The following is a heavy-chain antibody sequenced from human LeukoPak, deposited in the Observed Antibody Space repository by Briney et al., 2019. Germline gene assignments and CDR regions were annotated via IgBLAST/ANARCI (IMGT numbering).Heavy chain of an antibody. Sequence: GGSLRLSCTPSGFTFSSYAMNWVRQAPGKGPEWVSSISDSGGNTYYADSVKGRFTISRDNSKNTLYLQMISLRAEDTAVYYCAKDGQPFGSGSPYLDYWGQGTLVTVSS. V-gene: IGHV3-23*01. CDR1: GFTFSSYA. CDR3: AKDGQPFGSGSPYLDY. CDR2: ISDSGGNT. J-gene: IGHJ4*02. D-gene: IGHD3-10*01.